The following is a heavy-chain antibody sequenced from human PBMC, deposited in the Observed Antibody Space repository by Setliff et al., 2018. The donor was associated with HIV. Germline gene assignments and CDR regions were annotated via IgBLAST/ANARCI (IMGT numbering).Heavy chain of an antibody. J-gene: IGHJ6*02. Sequence: GESLKISCKGSGYSFTTYWIGWVGQMPGKGLEWMGMIYPGDSDTRYSPSFQGQVTISADKSISTAYLQWSSLKASDTAMYYCARLLMPRGFSYGSYYYYGMDVWGQGTAVTVSS. CDR2: IYPGDSDT. CDR3: ARLLMPRGFSYGSYYYYGMDV. V-gene: IGHV5-51*01. CDR1: GYSFTTYW. D-gene: IGHD5-18*01.